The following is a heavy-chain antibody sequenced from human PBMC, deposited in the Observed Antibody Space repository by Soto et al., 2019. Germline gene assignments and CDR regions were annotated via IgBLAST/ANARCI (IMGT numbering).Heavy chain of an antibody. Sequence: SETLSLPCAVSGGSITSSNWWSWVRQSPRKGLEWVGEIYQNGSTNYNPSLKSRITISVEKSKNLFSLELRSVTAADTAVYYCARARGAIFGVVIRNWFDPRGQGTLVTVSS. V-gene: IGHV4-4*02. J-gene: IGHJ5*02. CDR2: IYQNGST. CDR1: GGSITSSNW. CDR3: ARARGAIFGVVIRNWFDP. D-gene: IGHD3-3*01.